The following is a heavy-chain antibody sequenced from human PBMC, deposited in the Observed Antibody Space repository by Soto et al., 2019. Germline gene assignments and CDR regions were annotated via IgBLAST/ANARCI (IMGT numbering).Heavy chain of an antibody. CDR3: AGIEDTAMVYWFAP. Sequence: SSPTLVNPTETLTLTCTVSGFSLSNARMGVSWIRQPPGKALEWLAHIFSNDEKSYSTSLKSRLTISKDTSKSQVVLTMTNMDPVDTATFYCAGIEDTAMVYWFAPGGQGPLVTVSS. V-gene: IGHV2-26*01. J-gene: IGHJ5*02. CDR2: IFSNDEK. CDR1: GFSLSNARMG. D-gene: IGHD5-18*01.